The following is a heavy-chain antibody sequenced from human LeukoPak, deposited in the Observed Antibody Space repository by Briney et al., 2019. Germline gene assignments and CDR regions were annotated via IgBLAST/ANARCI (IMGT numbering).Heavy chain of an antibody. CDR3: AGIGGYEYYYMDV. D-gene: IGHD2-15*01. V-gene: IGHV1-69*02. CDR2: IIPILGIA. J-gene: IGHJ6*03. Sequence: SVKVSCKASGYTFTGYYMHWVRQAPGQGLEWMGRIIPILGIANYAQKFQGRVTITADKSTSTAYMELSSLRSEDTAVYYCAGIGGYEYYYMDVWGKGTTVTVSS. CDR1: GYTFTGYY.